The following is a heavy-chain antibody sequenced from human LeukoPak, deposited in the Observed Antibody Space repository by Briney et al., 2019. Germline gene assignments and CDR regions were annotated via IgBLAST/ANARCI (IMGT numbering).Heavy chain of an antibody. CDR1: GGSISSSSYY. Sequence: PSETLSLTCTVSGGSISSSSYYWGWIRQPPGKGLEWIGEIYHSGSTNYNPSLKSRVTISVDKSKNQFSLKLSSVTAADTAVYYCARGSAEDYVWGSPPGRSFDYWGQGTLVTVSS. CDR2: IYHSGST. J-gene: IGHJ4*02. D-gene: IGHD3-16*01. V-gene: IGHV4-39*07. CDR3: ARGSAEDYVWGSPPGRSFDY.